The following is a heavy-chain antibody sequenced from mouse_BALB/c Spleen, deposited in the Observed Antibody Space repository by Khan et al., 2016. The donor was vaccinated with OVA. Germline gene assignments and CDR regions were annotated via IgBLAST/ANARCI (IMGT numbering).Heavy chain of an antibody. J-gene: IGHJ2*01. CDR2: ISYNGNT. Sequence: EVQLQESGPGLVKPSQSLSLTCTVTGFSITTDYAWNWIRQFPGNKLELTGFISYNGNTKYNPSLKSRISITRDTSKNQFYLQLKSVTTEDTAAYYYARVYGDDFDYWGQGTTLTVSS. D-gene: IGHD1-1*01. CDR1: GFSITTDYA. CDR3: ARVYGDDFDY. V-gene: IGHV3-2*02.